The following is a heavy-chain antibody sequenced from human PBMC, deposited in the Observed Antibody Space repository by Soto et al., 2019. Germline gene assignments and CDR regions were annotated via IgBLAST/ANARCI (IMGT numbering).Heavy chain of an antibody. V-gene: IGHV4-61*01. D-gene: IGHD2-21*02. J-gene: IGHJ4*02. CDR1: GGSVSSGSYY. CDR3: ARRPLDGYCGGDWDY. Sequence: QVQLQESGPGLVKPSETLSLTCTVSGGSVSSGSYYWSWIRQPPGKGLEWIGYIYYSGSTNYNPSLKSRVTKSVATSKTQFSLKLSSVNAADTAVYSCARRPLDGYCGGDWDYWGQGTLVTVSS. CDR2: IYYSGST.